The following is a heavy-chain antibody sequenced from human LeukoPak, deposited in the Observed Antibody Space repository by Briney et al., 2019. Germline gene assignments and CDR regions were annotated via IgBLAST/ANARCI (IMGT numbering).Heavy chain of an antibody. V-gene: IGHV3-74*01. J-gene: IGHJ6*03. D-gene: IGHD3-3*01. CDR2: INTDGSST. CDR1: GFTFSSYS. CDR3: ARDGITIFGVAKGYMDV. Sequence: PGGSLRLSCAASGFTFSSYSMNWVRQAPGKGLVWVSRINTDGSSTSYADSVKGRFTISRDNAKNTLYLQMNSLRAEDTAVYYCARDGITIFGVAKGYMDVWGKGTTVTVSS.